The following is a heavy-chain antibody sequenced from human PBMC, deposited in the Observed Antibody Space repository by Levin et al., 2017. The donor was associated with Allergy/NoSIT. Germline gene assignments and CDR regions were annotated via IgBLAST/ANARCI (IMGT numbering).Heavy chain of an antibody. Sequence: SETLSLTCTVSGGSISSGDYYWSWIRQPPGKGLEWIGNIYNSGTTYYNPSLKSRVTISIDTSKNQFSLKLSSVTAADTAVYYCARARPYSDRGRWSDPWGQGTLVAVST. CDR3: ARARPYSDRGRWSDP. J-gene: IGHJ5*02. V-gene: IGHV4-30-4*01. CDR2: IYNSGTT. CDR1: GGSISSGDYY. D-gene: IGHD6-13*01.